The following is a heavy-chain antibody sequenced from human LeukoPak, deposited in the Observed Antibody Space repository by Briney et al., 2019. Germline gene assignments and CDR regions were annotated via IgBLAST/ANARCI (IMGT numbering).Heavy chain of an antibody. CDR2: INHSGST. CDR3: ARAIEVGAMTPFDY. CDR1: GGSFSGYY. Sequence: SETLSLTCAVYGGSFSGYYWSWIRQPPGKGLEWIGEINHSGSTNYNPSLKSRVTISVDTSKNQFSLKLSSVTAADTAVYYCARAIEVGAMTPFDYWGQGTLVTVSS. D-gene: IGHD1-26*01. V-gene: IGHV4-34*01. J-gene: IGHJ4*02.